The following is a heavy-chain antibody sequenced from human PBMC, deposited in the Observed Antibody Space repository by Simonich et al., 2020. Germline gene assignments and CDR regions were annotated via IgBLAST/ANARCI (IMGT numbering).Heavy chain of an antibody. V-gene: IGHV3-30*07. J-gene: IGHJ3*02. CDR2: ISEDGSNK. Sequence: QVQLVESGGGVVQPGRSLRLSCAASGFTFSSYAMHWVRQAQGKGREGGAVISEDGSNKYYAYSGKGRFTSSRDKSKNTLYLQMNSRRAEDTAVYYCAREDLTGDAFDIWGQGTMVTVSS. CDR1: GFTFSSYA. D-gene: IGHD7-27*01. CDR3: AREDLTGDAFDI.